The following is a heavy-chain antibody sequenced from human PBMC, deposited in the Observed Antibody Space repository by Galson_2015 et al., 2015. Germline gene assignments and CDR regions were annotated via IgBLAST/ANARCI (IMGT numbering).Heavy chain of an antibody. V-gene: IGHV3-74*01. CDR2: INSDGSAT. D-gene: IGHD2-2*01. CDR1: GFTFSSYW. CDR3: ARDDVVGGTGTFDI. J-gene: IGHJ3*02. Sequence: SLRLSCAASGFTFSSYWMHWVRHAPGKGLVWVSHINSDGSATTYADSVKGRFIISRDNAKNTLYLQMNSLRAEDTAVYYCARDDVVGGTGTFDIWGQGTMVTVSS.